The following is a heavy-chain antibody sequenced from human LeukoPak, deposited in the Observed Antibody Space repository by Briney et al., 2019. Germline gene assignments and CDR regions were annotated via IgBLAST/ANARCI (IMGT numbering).Heavy chain of an antibody. Sequence: HSGGSLRLSCAASGFTFSSYAMSWVRQAPGKGLEWVSAISGSGGSTYYADSVKGRFTISRDNSKNTLYLQMNSLRAEDTAVYYCAKEPAQGIGWSYHYFDYWGQGTLVTVSS. CDR1: GFTFSSYA. D-gene: IGHD3-16*02. J-gene: IGHJ4*02. CDR2: ISGSGGST. CDR3: AKEPAQGIGWSYHYFDY. V-gene: IGHV3-23*01.